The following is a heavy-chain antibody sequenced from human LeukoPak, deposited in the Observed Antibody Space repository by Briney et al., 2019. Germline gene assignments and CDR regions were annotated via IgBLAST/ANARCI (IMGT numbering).Heavy chain of an antibody. V-gene: IGHV4-61*01. CDR1: GGSVSSGSYY. CDR2: IYYSGTT. Sequence: PSETLSLTCTVSGGSVSSGSYYWSWIRQPPGKRLEWIGYIYYSGTTSYNPSLKSRVTISLDTSKNQFSLKLSSVTAADTAVYYCARGANWGSPDYWGQGTLVTVSS. CDR3: ARGANWGSPDY. D-gene: IGHD7-27*01. J-gene: IGHJ4*02.